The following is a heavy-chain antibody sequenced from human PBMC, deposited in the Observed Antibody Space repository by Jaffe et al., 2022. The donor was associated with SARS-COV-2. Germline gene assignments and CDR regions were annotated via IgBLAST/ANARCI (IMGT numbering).Heavy chain of an antibody. V-gene: IGHV3-9*01. CDR3: GTSTHSSDYHDAFNV. J-gene: IGHJ3*01. Sequence: EVRLVESGGGLVQPGRSLRLSCAASEFTFDDYALHWVRQAPGKGLEWVSGISYNSKSIAYADSVKGRFTISRDNAKNSLYLQMNSLRAEDTALYYCGTSTHSSDYHDAFNVWGQGTMVTVSS. D-gene: IGHD3-22*01. CDR2: ISYNSKSI. CDR1: EFTFDDYA.